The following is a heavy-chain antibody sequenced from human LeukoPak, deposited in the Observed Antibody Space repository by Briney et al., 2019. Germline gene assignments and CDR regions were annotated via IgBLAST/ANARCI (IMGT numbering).Heavy chain of an antibody. CDR3: AKSQRNDQQVVQRIDY. CDR2: ISGSGDTT. Sequence: GGSLRLSCAASGFTFSTYAMSWVRQAPGKGLEWVSTISGSGDTTYYTGSVKGRFTISRDNSKNALYLQMSSLRAEDTAVYYCAKSQRNDQQVVQRIDYWGQGTLVTVSS. V-gene: IGHV3-23*01. D-gene: IGHD2-2*01. J-gene: IGHJ4*02. CDR1: GFTFSTYA.